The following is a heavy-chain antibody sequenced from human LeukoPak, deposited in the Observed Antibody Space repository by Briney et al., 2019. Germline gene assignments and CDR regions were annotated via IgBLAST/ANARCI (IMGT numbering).Heavy chain of an antibody. V-gene: IGHV3-7*04. Sequence: GRSLRLSCAASGFTFSSYALHWVRQAPGKGLEWVANIKQDGSEKYYVDSMKGRFTISRDNAKNSLYLQMDSLRAEDTAVYYCARDRARVEGQLGSFDYWGQGTLVTVSS. J-gene: IGHJ4*02. CDR2: IKQDGSEK. D-gene: IGHD5-18*01. CDR1: GFTFSSYA. CDR3: ARDRARVEGQLGSFDY.